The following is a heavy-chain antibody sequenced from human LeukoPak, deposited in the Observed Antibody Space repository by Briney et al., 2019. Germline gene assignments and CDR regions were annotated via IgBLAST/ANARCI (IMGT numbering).Heavy chain of an antibody. CDR1: GFTFSSYS. CDR2: ISSSSSTI. Sequence: PGGSLRLSCAASGFTFSSYSMNWVRQAPGKGLEWVSCISSSSSTIYYADSVKGRFTISRDNAKNSLYLQMNSLRAEDTAVYYCARDRSYGDYVSTRYFDYWGQGTLVTVSS. J-gene: IGHJ4*02. D-gene: IGHD4-17*01. CDR3: ARDRSYGDYVSTRYFDY. V-gene: IGHV3-48*01.